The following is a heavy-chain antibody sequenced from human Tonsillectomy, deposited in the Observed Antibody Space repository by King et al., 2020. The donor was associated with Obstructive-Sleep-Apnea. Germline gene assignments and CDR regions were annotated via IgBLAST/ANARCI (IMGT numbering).Heavy chain of an antibody. CDR2: ISDSGST. D-gene: IGHD5-12*01. CDR1: GGSISSSTYY. J-gene: IGHJ5*02. CDR3: AGESSGYGTYNWFDP. V-gene: IGHV4-39*07. Sequence: QLQESGPGLVKPSESLSLTCTVSGGSISSSTYYWGWIRQPPGKGREWIGRISDSGSTYYNSPLKIRVTISVDTSKNQFSLKLNSVTAPDTAVYYCAGESSGYGTYNWFDPWGQGTLVTVSS.